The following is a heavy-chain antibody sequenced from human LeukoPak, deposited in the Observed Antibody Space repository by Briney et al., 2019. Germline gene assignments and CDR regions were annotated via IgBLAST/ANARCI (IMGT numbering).Heavy chain of an antibody. CDR1: GFTFSNYA. Sequence: AGGSLRLSCAASGFTFSNYAMNWVRQAPGKGLEWVSLMYSGGTTYYADSVKGRFTIFGDNSKNTLYLQMNNLRAEDTAVYYCARDLRVNDAFDIWGQGTMVTVSS. V-gene: IGHV3-53*01. CDR3: ARDLRVNDAFDI. J-gene: IGHJ3*02. CDR2: MYSGGTT.